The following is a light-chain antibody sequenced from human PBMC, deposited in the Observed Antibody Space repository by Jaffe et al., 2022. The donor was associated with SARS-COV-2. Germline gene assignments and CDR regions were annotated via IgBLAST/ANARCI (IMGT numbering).Light chain of an antibody. CDR2: EVN. Sequence: QSALTQPPSASGSPGQSVTISCTGTSSDVGGYDYVSWYQQHPGKAPKLMIYEVNKRPSGVPDRFSGSKSDNTAYLTVFGLQAEDEADYYCSSFAGTNNVVFGGGTKLTVL. V-gene: IGLV2-8*01. J-gene: IGLJ3*02. CDR3: SSFAGTNNVV. CDR1: SSDVGGYDY.